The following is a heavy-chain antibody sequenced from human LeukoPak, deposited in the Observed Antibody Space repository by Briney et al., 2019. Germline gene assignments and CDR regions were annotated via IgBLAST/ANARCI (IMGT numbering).Heavy chain of an antibody. V-gene: IGHV3-23*01. CDR3: AKDLYGSGSYHYGMDV. CDR1: GFTFSSYA. D-gene: IGHD3-10*01. Sequence: GGSLRLSCAASGFTFSSYAMSWVRQAPGKGLEWVSAISGSGGSTYYADSVKGRFTISRDNSKNTLYLQMNSLRAEDTAVYYCAKDLYGSGSYHYGMDVWGQGTTVTVSS. CDR2: ISGSGGST. J-gene: IGHJ6*02.